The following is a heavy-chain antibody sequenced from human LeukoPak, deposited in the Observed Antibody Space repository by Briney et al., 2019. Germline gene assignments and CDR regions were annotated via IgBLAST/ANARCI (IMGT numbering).Heavy chain of an antibody. CDR1: GYTFTSYA. V-gene: IGHV1-3*01. CDR2: INAGNGNT. CDR3: ARIMLSWREFDC. Sequence: ASVKVSCKASGYTFTSYAMHWVRQAPGQRLEWMGWINAGNGNTKYSQKFQGRVTITRDTSASTAYMELSSLRSEDTAVYYCARIMLSWREFDCWGQGTLVTVPS. J-gene: IGHJ4*02. D-gene: IGHD1-26*01.